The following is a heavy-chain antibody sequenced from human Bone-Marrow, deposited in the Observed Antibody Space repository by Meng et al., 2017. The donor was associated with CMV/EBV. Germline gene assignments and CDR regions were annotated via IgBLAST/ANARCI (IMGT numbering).Heavy chain of an antibody. J-gene: IGHJ5*02. D-gene: IGHD5-18*01. Sequence: SETLSLTCTVSGGSISSYYWSWIRQPPGKGLEWIGYIYYSGSTNYNPSLKSRVTISVDTSKNQFSLKLSSVTAADTAVYYCARVPKGYSYGYAFDPWGQGTLVTGSS. CDR1: GGSISSYY. CDR3: ARVPKGYSYGYAFDP. V-gene: IGHV4-59*01. CDR2: IYYSGST.